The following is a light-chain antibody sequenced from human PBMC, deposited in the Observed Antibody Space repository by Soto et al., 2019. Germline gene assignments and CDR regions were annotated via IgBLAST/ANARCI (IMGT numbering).Light chain of an antibody. J-gene: IGKJ5*01. CDR3: QQYVSPPIT. CDR1: QSVSNN. V-gene: IGKV3-15*01. CDR2: AAS. Sequence: IMMKQSPATLSVSAGERATLSCRASQSVSNNLAWYQQKPGQSPRLLIYAASTRATGVPVRFSASGSGTEFTLTISRPQSEHFAIYYCQQYVSPPITFGQGTRLEIK.